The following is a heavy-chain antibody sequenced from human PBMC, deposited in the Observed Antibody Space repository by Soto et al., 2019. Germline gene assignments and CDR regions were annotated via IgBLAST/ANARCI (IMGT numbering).Heavy chain of an antibody. CDR3: TKDYVGHRSGWMTRLDP. J-gene: IGHJ5*02. V-gene: IGHV3-23*01. CDR1: GFMFSNYA. Sequence: PGGSLRLSCAASGFMFSNYAMTWVRQAPGKGLEWVSSISSGDGDPYYGDSVKGRFTISRDNSKNTLYLQRNSLGAEDTAIYYCTKDYVGHRSGWMTRLDPWGQGTLVTVSS. CDR2: ISSGDGDP. D-gene: IGHD6-19*01.